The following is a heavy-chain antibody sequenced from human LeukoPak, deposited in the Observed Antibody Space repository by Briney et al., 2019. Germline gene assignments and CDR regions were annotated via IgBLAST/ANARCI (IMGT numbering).Heavy chain of an antibody. CDR1: GGSISSSSYY. CDR3: ARGLYYYDSSGYYDRGQYNWFDP. D-gene: IGHD3-22*01. V-gene: IGHV4-39*07. J-gene: IGHJ5*02. CDR2: IFYSGST. Sequence: SETLSLTCTVSGGSISSSSYYWGWVRQPPGTGLEWIGNIFYSGSTYYSPSLKSRATISLDTSRNQFSLKLNSVTAADTAVYYCARGLYYYDSSGYYDRGQYNWFDPWGQGTLVTVSS.